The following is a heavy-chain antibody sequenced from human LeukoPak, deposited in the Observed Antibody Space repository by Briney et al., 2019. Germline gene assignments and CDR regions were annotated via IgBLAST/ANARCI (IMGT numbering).Heavy chain of an antibody. CDR3: ARDREVGSSGYYFDY. CDR1: GFTFSSYS. V-gene: IGHV3-21*01. D-gene: IGHD3-22*01. CDR2: ISSSSSYI. Sequence: PGGSLRLSCAASGFTFSSYSMNWVRQAPGKGLEWVSSISSSSSYIYYADSVKGRFTISRDNAKNSLYLQMNSLRAEDTAVYYCARDREVGSSGYYFDYRGQGTLVTVSS. J-gene: IGHJ4*02.